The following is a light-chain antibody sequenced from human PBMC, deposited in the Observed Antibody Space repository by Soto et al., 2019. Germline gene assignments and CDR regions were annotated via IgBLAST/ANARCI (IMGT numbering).Light chain of an antibody. Sequence: EVWLTYSPTILSESPGERATLSCRASQSVSSNLAWYQQKPGQAPRLLIYGVYTRAPGIPARFSGSGSGTEFTLTISSLQSEDFAVYYCQPYNNCHSWLTFGGWTKVDI. CDR1: QSVSSN. CDR3: QPYNNCHSWLT. CDR2: GVY. V-gene: IGKV3D-15*01. J-gene: IGKJ4*01.